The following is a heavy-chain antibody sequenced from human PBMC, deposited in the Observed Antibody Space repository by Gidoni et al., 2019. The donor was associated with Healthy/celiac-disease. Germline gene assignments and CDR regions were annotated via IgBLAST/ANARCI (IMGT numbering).Heavy chain of an antibody. CDR2: INPSGGST. V-gene: IGHV1-46*01. J-gene: IGHJ6*02. CDR3: GFLEWLLGEKSYGMDV. D-gene: IGHD3-3*01. Sequence: QVQLVQSGAEVKKPGASVKVSCKASGYTFTSYYMHWVRQAPGQGLEWMGIINPSGGSTSYAQKFQGRVTMTRDTSTSTVYMELSSLRSEDTAVYYCGFLEWLLGEKSYGMDVWGQGTTVTVSS. CDR1: GYTFTSYY.